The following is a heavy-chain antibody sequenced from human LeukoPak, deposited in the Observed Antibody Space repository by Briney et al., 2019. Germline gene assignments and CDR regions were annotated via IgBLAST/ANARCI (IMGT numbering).Heavy chain of an antibody. V-gene: IGHV1-69*05. J-gene: IGHJ6*03. D-gene: IGHD3-10*01. Sequence: ASVKASCKASGGTFSSYAISWVRQAPGQGLEWMGGIIPIFGTANYAQKFQGRVTITTDESTSTAYMELSSLRSEDTAVYYCARDVRGAAPDYYMDVWGKGTTVTVS. CDR2: IIPIFGTA. CDR3: ARDVRGAAPDYYMDV. CDR1: GGTFSSYA.